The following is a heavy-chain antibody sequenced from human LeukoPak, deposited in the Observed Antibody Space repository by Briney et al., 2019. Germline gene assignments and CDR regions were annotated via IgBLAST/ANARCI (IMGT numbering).Heavy chain of an antibody. CDR3: ARPAGHYYDSSGYYPHFDY. J-gene: IGHJ4*02. V-gene: IGHV1-69*13. CDR1: GGTFSSYA. D-gene: IGHD3-22*01. CDR2: IIPIFGTA. Sequence: SVNVSCKASGGTFSSYAISWVRQAPGQGLEWMGGIIPIFGTANYAQKFQGRVTITADESTSTAYMELSSLRSEDTAVYYCARPAGHYYDSSGYYPHFDYWGQGTLVTVST.